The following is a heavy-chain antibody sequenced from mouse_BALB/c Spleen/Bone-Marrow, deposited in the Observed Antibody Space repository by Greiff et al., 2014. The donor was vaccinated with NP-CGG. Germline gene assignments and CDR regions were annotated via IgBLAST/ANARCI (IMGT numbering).Heavy chain of an antibody. V-gene: IGHV1-80*01. Sequence: VQLQQSGAELVRPGSSVKLSCKASGYAFSSYWMNWVKQRPGQGLEWIGQIYPGDGDTNYNGKFKGKATLTADKSSSTAYMQLSSRTSEVSAVYFGARAEGNYCALDYWGQGTSVTVSS. CDR3: ARAEGNYCALDY. CDR1: GYAFSSYW. CDR2: IYPGDGDT. D-gene: IGHD2-1*01. J-gene: IGHJ4*01.